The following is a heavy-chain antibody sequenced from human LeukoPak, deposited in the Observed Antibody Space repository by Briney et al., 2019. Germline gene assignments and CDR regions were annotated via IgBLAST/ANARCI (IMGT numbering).Heavy chain of an antibody. Sequence: SETLSLTCTVSGASISTYYWSWIRQPAGKGLEWIGHIYTSESTNYNPSLKSRVTMSVDTSKDQFSLKLTSVTAADTAVYYCARVYYDSTGYYYRTRYYFDFWGQGTLVTVSS. CDR3: ARVYYDSTGYYYRTRYYFDF. CDR2: IYTSEST. J-gene: IGHJ4*02. V-gene: IGHV4-4*07. CDR1: GASISTYY. D-gene: IGHD3-22*01.